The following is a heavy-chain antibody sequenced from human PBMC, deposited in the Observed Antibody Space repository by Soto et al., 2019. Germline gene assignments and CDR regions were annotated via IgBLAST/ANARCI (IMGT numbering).Heavy chain of an antibody. J-gene: IGHJ3*02. V-gene: IGHV5-51*01. D-gene: IGHD1-26*01. CDR2: IYPGDSDT. CDR1: GYSFTSYW. Sequence: GESLKISCKGSGYSFTSYWIGWVRQMPGKGLEWMGIIYPGDSDTRYSPSFQGQVTISADKSISTAYLQWSSLKASDTAMYYCARHLNSGSYFDDAFDIWGQGTMVNVSS. CDR3: ARHLNSGSYFDDAFDI.